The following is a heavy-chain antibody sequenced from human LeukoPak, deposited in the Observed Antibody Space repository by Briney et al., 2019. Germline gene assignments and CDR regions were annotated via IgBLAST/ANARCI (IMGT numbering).Heavy chain of an antibody. CDR3: AGDCGGDCYVGY. V-gene: IGHV3-48*03. CDR2: ISSSGGTI. CDR1: GFTFSSYE. J-gene: IGHJ4*02. Sequence: GGSLRLSCAASGFTFSSYEMNWVRQAPGKGREGVSYISSSGGTIYYADSVKGRFTISRDNSKNTLYLQMNSLRAEDTAVYYCAGDCGGDCYVGYWGPGTLVTVSS. D-gene: IGHD2-21*02.